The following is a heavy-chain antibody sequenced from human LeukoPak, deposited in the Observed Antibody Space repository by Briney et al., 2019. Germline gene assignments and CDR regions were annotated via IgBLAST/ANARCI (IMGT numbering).Heavy chain of an antibody. CDR1: GFTFSSYG. CDR3: TLTPAYSDFSGEDY. D-gene: IGHD2-15*01. Sequence: PGRSLRLSCAASGFTFSSYGMHWVRQAPGKGLEWVAVISYDGSDQYYADSVKGRFTISRDNSKNTLYLQMNSLRAEDTALYYCTLTPAYSDFSGEDYWGQGTLVTVSS. J-gene: IGHJ4*02. V-gene: IGHV3-30*03. CDR2: ISYDGSDQ.